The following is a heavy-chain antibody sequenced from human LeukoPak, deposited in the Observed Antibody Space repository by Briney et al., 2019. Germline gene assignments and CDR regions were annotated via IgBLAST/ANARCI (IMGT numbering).Heavy chain of an antibody. V-gene: IGHV3-21*01. CDR1: GFTFSSYE. Sequence: PGGSLRLSCAASGFTFSSYEMNWVRQAPGKGLEWVSFISSNSRYIYYADSVKGRFTVSRDNAKNSLYLQMNSLRAEDTAVYYCARDTGHIAVAGSPHEYWGQGTLVTVSS. D-gene: IGHD6-19*01. J-gene: IGHJ4*02. CDR2: ISSNSRYI. CDR3: ARDTGHIAVAGSPHEY.